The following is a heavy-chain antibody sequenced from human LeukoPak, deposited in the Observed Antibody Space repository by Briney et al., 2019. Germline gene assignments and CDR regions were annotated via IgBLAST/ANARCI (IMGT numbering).Heavy chain of an antibody. D-gene: IGHD3-10*01. CDR2: IYYSGST. Sequence: PSETLSLTCTVSGGSISSSSYYWGWIRQPPGKGLEWIGSIYYSGSTYYNPSLKSRVTISVDTSKNQFSLKLSSVTAADTAVYYCARQTSKMVRGGSYFDYWGQGTLVTVSS. V-gene: IGHV4-39*07. J-gene: IGHJ4*02. CDR3: ARQTSKMVRGGSYFDY. CDR1: GGSISSSSYY.